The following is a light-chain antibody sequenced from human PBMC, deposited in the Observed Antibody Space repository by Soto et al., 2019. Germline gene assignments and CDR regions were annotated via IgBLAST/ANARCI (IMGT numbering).Light chain of an antibody. CDR2: KDR. J-gene: IGLJ1*01. Sequence: SYELTHPPSVSVSPGQTARITCFGDALPKQYAYWYQQKPGQAPVLVIYKDRERPSGIPERFSGSTSGTTVTLTISGVQAEDEADYYCQSADSSGTQRVFGTGTKVTVL. CDR1: ALPKQY. CDR3: QSADSSGTQRV. V-gene: IGLV3-25*03.